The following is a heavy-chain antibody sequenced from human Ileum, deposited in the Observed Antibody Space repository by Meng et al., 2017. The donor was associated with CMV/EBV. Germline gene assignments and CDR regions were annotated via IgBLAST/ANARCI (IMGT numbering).Heavy chain of an antibody. CDR3: AELRSSVFDI. J-gene: IGHJ3*02. D-gene: IGHD3-16*01. Sequence: GESPKTPCAASGFTFSSYSMNWVRQAPGKGLEWVSSITSSSSHIYYADSVRGRFTISRDNAENSLYLQMNSLRAEDTAVYYCAELRSSVFDIWGQGTMVTVSS. CDR2: ITSSSSHI. CDR1: GFTFSSYS. V-gene: IGHV3-21*01.